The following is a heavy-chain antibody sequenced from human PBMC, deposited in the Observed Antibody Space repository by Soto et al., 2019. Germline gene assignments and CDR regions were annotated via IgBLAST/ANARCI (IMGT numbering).Heavy chain of an antibody. J-gene: IGHJ3*02. V-gene: IGHV2-5*02. CDR3: AHYHSDFGWGGAFHI. CDR1: GFSLSTSGVG. D-gene: IGHD3-3*01. CDR2: IYWDDDK. Sequence: QITLKESGPTLVKPTQTLTLTCTFSGFSLSTSGVGVGWIRQPPGKALEWLALIYWDDDKRYSPSLKSKLTYSTDTNNNQVPATMANMDLVDTATYYCAHYHSDFGWGGAFHIWGEGTMVVVSS.